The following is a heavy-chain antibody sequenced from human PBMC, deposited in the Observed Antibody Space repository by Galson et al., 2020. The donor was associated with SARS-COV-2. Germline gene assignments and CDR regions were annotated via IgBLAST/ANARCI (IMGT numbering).Heavy chain of an antibody. Sequence: GGSLRLSCAASGFTFSSYAMHWVRQAPGKGLEWVAVISYDGSNKYYADSVKDRFTISRDNSKNTLYLQMNSLRAEDTAVYYCARWELVPFDYWGQGTLVTVSS. CDR2: ISYDGSNK. CDR3: ARWELVPFDY. CDR1: GFTFSSYA. D-gene: IGHD6-6*01. J-gene: IGHJ4*02. V-gene: IGHV3-30*04.